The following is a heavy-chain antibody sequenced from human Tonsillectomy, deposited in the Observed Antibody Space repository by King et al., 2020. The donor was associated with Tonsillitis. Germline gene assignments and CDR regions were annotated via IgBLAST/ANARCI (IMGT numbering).Heavy chain of an antibody. V-gene: IGHV3-23*04. D-gene: IGHD3-22*01. CDR3: AKAVVVITVFDS. CDR2: ISGSSATT. CDR1: GFTFTNYA. Sequence: VQLVESGGGLVQPGGSLRLSCAASGFTFTNYAMSWVRQAPGKGLEWVSTISGSSATTYYADSVKGRFTISRDNSKNTLYPQMNGLRAEDTAVYYCAKAVVVITVFDSWGQGALVTVSS. J-gene: IGHJ4*02.